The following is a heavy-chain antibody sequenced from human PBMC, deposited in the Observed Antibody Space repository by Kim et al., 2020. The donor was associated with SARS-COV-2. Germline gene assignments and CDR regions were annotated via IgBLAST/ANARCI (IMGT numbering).Heavy chain of an antibody. D-gene: IGHD6-6*01. CDR3: ARVGYSSSSEADY. J-gene: IGHJ4*02. Sequence: YSPSFQGHVTISADKSISTAYLQWSSLKASDTAMYYCARVGYSSSSEADYWGQGTLVTVSS. V-gene: IGHV5-10-1*01.